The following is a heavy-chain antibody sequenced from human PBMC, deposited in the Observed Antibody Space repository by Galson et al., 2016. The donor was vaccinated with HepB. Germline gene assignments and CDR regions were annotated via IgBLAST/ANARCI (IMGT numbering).Heavy chain of an antibody. Sequence: RQAPGKGLEWVSSISTSSSYISYADSLKGRFTISRDNAKNSLYLQMTSLRAEDTAVYYCARRDYYYYGMDVWGQGTTVFVSS. CDR3: ARRDYYYYGMDV. CDR2: ISTSSSYI. V-gene: IGHV3-21*06. J-gene: IGHJ6*02.